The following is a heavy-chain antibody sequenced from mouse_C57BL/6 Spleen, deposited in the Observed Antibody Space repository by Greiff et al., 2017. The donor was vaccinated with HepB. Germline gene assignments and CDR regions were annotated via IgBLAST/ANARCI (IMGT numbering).Heavy chain of an antibody. D-gene: IGHD1-1*01. J-gene: IGHJ4*01. V-gene: IGHV3-6*01. Sequence: EVQLQQSGPGLVKPSQSLSLTCSVTGYSITSGYYWNWIRQFPGNKLEWMGYISYDGSNNYNPSLKNRISITRDTTKNQFFLKLNSVTTEDTATYYCAREGCYGSSHYAMDDWGQGASVTVSS. CDR3: AREGCYGSSHYAMDD. CDR1: GYSITSGYY. CDR2: ISYDGSN.